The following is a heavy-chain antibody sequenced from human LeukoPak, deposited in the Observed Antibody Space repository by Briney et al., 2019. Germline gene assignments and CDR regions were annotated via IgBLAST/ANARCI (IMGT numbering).Heavy chain of an antibody. Sequence: ASVKVSCKVSGYTLTELSMHWVRQAPGKGLEWMGGFDPEDGETIYAQKFQGRVTMTEDTSTDTAYMELSSLRSEDTAVYYCATLRSYCGGDCYSGFDYWGQGTLVTVPS. CDR1: GYTLTELS. V-gene: IGHV1-24*01. J-gene: IGHJ4*02. CDR2: FDPEDGET. D-gene: IGHD2-21*02. CDR3: ATLRSYCGGDCYSGFDY.